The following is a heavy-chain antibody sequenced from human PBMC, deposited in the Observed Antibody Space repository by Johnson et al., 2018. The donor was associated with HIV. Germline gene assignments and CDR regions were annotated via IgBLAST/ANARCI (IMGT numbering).Heavy chain of an antibody. V-gene: IGHV3-23*04. D-gene: IGHD4-23*01. Sequence: VQLVEFGGGLVQPGGSLRLSCAASGFTFSSYAMSWVRQAPGKGLEWVSAISGSGGSTYYADSVKGRFTISRDNSKNTLYLQMNSLRAEDTAVYYCAKDVYGGNLEPFDAFDIWGQGTMVTVSS. CDR1: GFTFSSYA. CDR2: ISGSGGST. J-gene: IGHJ3*02. CDR3: AKDVYGGNLEPFDAFDI.